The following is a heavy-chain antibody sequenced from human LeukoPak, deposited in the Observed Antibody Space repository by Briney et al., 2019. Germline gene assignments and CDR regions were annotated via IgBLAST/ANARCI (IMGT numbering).Heavy chain of an antibody. J-gene: IGHJ4*02. CDR2: IYYGGST. CDR1: GFSLSTSGMC. V-gene: IGHV4-61*08. Sequence: SGPTLMNPTQTLTLTCTFSGFSLSTSGMCVSWIRQPPGKGLEWIGYIYYGGSTNYNPSLKSRVTISVDTSKKQFSLKLTSVTAADTAVYYCARTKGANPLDYWGQGTLVTVSS. D-gene: IGHD2-8*01. CDR3: ARTKGANPLDY.